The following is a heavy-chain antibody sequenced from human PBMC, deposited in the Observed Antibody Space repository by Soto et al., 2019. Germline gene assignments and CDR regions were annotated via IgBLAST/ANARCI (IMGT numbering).Heavy chain of an antibody. D-gene: IGHD2-2*01. CDR2: VYYSGST. V-gene: IGHV4-30-4*01. Sequence: QVQLQESGPGLVKPSQTLSLTCTVSGGSISGGDYYWSWIRQPPRKALEWIGYVYYSGSTCYNPPLKSRVTISVDTSKNQFSLKLSSVTAADTAVYYCARYCSSTSCAYYFDYWGQGTLVTVSS. CDR1: GGSISGGDYY. J-gene: IGHJ4*02. CDR3: ARYCSSTSCAYYFDY.